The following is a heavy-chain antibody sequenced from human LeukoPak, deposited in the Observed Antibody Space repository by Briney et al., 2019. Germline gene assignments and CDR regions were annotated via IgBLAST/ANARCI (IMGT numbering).Heavy chain of an antibody. CDR3: ARGSAAASYFDY. D-gene: IGHD6-13*01. CDR1: GGTFSSYA. J-gene: IGHJ4*02. V-gene: IGHV1-8*02. Sequence: ASVKVSCKASGGTFSSYAISWVRQAPGQGLEWMGWMNPNSGNTGYAQKFQGRVTMTRNTSISTAYMELSSLRSEDTAVYYCARGSAAASYFDYWGQGTLVTVSS. CDR2: MNPNSGNT.